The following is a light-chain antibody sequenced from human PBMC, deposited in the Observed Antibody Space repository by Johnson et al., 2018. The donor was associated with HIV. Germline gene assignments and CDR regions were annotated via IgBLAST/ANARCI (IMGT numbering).Light chain of an antibody. CDR1: SSNIGNNY. CDR3: GTWDSSLSAYYV. V-gene: IGLV1-51*02. CDR2: ENN. J-gene: IGLJ1*01. Sequence: QSVLTQPPSVSAAPGQKVTISCSGSSSNIGNNYVSWYQQLPGTAPKLLIYENNKRPSGIPDRFSGSKSGTSATLGITGLQPVDEADYYCGTWDSSLSAYYVFGTGTKVTVL.